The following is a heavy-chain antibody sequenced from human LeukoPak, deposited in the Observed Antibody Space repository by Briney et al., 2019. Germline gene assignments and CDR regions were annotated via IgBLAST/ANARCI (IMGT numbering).Heavy chain of an antibody. Sequence: SETLSLTCTLSGRSISRYYWSCIREPPEEGPECIGYIYYSGSTNYNTCLTSGVTISVDTSKNQFSLKLRSVSAADTGVCYSARNEGGLGALSLFAFDIWGQGTMVTVSS. CDR1: GRSISRYY. D-gene: IGHD3-16*02. V-gene: IGHV4-59*08. CDR3: ARNEGGLGALSLFAFDI. CDR2: IYYSGST. J-gene: IGHJ3*02.